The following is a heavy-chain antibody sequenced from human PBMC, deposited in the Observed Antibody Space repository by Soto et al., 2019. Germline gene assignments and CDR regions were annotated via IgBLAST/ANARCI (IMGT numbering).Heavy chain of an antibody. V-gene: IGHV3-23*01. Sequence: LRRSWAASGFTFSNYAMGWVRQAPGKGLEWVSAISSAGNTYYADSVKGRFTISRDNSKNTLSLQMNSLRVEDTAVYYCAKQVRDGTSSPYIFDYWGQGTLVTVSS. J-gene: IGHJ4*02. D-gene: IGHD6-6*01. CDR1: GFTFSNYA. CDR2: ISSAGNT. CDR3: AKQVRDGTSSPYIFDY.